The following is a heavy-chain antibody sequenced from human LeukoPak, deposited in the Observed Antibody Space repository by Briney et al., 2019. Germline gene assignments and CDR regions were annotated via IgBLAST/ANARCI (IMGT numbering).Heavy chain of an antibody. CDR3: AREGDIVVVPAAMVDY. J-gene: IGHJ4*02. D-gene: IGHD2-2*01. CDR2: ISPNSGGT. V-gene: IGHV1-2*02. Sequence: ASVKVSCKASGYTFTGYYIHWVRQAPGQGLEWMGWISPNSGGTNYAQKFQGRVTMTRDTSISTAYMELSRLRSDDTAVYYCAREGDIVVVPAAMVDYWGQGTLVTVSS. CDR1: GYTFTGYY.